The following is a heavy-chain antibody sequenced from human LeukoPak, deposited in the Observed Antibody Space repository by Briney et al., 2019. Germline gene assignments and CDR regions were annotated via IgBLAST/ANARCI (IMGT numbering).Heavy chain of an antibody. Sequence: PGGSLRLSCAASGFTFSSYAMSWVRQAPGKGLEWVSAISGSGGSTYYADSVKGRFTISRDNSKNTLYLQMNSLRAEDTAVYYCAKAPGTVVREEDYFDYWGQGTLVTVSS. V-gene: IGHV3-23*01. CDR2: ISGSGGST. J-gene: IGHJ4*02. CDR1: GFTFSSYA. D-gene: IGHD4-23*01. CDR3: AKAPGTVVREEDYFDY.